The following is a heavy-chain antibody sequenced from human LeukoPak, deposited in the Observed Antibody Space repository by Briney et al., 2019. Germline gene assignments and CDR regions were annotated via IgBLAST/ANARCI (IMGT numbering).Heavy chain of an antibody. CDR1: GGSISSGGYS. Sequence: PSETLSLTCAVSGGSISSGGYSWSWIRQPPGKGLEWIGYIYHSGSTYYNPSLKSRVTISVDRSKNQFSLKLSSVTAADTAVYYCARVGCSGGSCYSKSYYFDYWGQGTLVTVSS. V-gene: IGHV4-30-2*01. D-gene: IGHD2-15*01. CDR2: IYHSGST. CDR3: ARVGCSGGSCYSKSYYFDY. J-gene: IGHJ4*02.